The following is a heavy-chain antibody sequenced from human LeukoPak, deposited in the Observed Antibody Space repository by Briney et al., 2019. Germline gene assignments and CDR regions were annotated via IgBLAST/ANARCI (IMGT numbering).Heavy chain of an antibody. CDR2: INHSGST. CDR3: ARGGIFGVVKKIKNYFDY. Sequence: SETLSLTCAVYGGSFSGYYWSWIRQPPGKGLEWIGEINHSGSTNYNPSLKSRVTVSVDTSKNQFSLKLSSVTAADTAVYYCARGGIFGVVKKIKNYFDYWGQGTLVTVSS. CDR1: GGSFSGYY. V-gene: IGHV4-34*01. J-gene: IGHJ4*02. D-gene: IGHD3-3*01.